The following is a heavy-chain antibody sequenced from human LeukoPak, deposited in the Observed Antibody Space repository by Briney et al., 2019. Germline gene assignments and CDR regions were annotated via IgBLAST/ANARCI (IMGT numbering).Heavy chain of an antibody. V-gene: IGHV3-74*01. CDR3: AELGITMIGGV. J-gene: IGHJ6*04. CDR1: GFTFSRYW. Sequence: GGSLRLSCAASGFTFSRYWMHWVRQAPGNGLLWVSRINTDGSSTSYADSVKGRFTISRDNAKNTLYLQMNSLRAEDTAVYYCAELGITMIGGVWGKGTTVTISS. D-gene: IGHD3-10*02. CDR2: INTDGSST.